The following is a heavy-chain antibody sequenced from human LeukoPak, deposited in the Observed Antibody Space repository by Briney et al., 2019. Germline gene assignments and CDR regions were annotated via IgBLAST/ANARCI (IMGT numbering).Heavy chain of an antibody. CDR1: GNSFASYW. Sequence: GESLKISCKGSGNSFASYWIGWVRQMPGKGLEWMEIIYPDDSDTRYSPSFQGQVTITADKSISTAYRHWNSLKSSDTAMYYCARRIAGSGSDYWGQGTLVTVSS. CDR3: ARRIAGSGSDY. CDR2: IYPDDSDT. V-gene: IGHV5-51*01. J-gene: IGHJ4*02. D-gene: IGHD6-13*01.